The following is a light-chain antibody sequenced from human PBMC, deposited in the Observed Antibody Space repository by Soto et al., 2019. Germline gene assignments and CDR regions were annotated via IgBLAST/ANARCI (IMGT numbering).Light chain of an antibody. V-gene: IGLV2-11*01. CDR2: DVS. Sequence: QSALTQPASVSGSPGQSITISCTGTSNDVGGYNYVSWYQQQPGKAPKLIIYDVSKRPSGVPDRFSGSRSGNTASLTISGLQAEDEADYYCCSYAGSQTWVFGGGTKLTVL. J-gene: IGLJ3*02. CDR1: SNDVGGYNY. CDR3: CSYAGSQTWV.